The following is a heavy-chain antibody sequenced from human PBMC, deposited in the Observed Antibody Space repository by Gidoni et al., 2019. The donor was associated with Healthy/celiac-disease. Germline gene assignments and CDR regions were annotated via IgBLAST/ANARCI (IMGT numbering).Heavy chain of an antibody. CDR2: INQSGST. CDR1: SGPFRGYY. V-gene: IGHV4-34*01. D-gene: IGHD2-21*02. J-gene: IGHJ5*02. CDR3: ARGGLLPNWFDP. Sequence: QVHLQQPGAGLLKRAVTLSLSCAVSSGPFRGYYSTWIRPPPGKGLEWIGEINQSGSTNYNPSLQSRVTISVDTSKNQLSLKLSSVTAADTAVYYCARGGLLPNWFDPWGQGTPVTVSS.